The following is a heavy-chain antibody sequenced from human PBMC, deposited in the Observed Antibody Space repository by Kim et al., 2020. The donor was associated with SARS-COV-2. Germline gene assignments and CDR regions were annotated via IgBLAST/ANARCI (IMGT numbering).Heavy chain of an antibody. V-gene: IGHV4-34*01. CDR3: ARGSVVRGVIISTYYYYYGMDV. Sequence: SETLSLTCALYGGSFSGYYWIWIRQPPGKGLEWIGEINHSGSTNYNPSLKSRVTISVDTSKNQFSLKLSSVTAADTAVYYCARGSVVRGVIISTYYYYYGMDVWGQGTTVTVSS. D-gene: IGHD3-10*01. CDR1: GGSFSGYY. J-gene: IGHJ6*02. CDR2: INHSGST.